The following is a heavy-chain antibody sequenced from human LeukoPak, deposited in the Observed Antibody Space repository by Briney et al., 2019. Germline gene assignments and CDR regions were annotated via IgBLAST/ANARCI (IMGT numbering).Heavy chain of an antibody. Sequence: KPSETLSLTCAVYGGSFSGYYWSWLRQPPGKGLEWIGEINHSGSTNYNPSLKSRVTISVDTSKNQFSLKLSSVTAADTAVYYCARVSDSSGYYLFDYWGQGTLVTVSS. CDR3: ARVSDSSGYYLFDY. D-gene: IGHD3-22*01. CDR1: GGSFSGYY. V-gene: IGHV4-34*01. CDR2: INHSGST. J-gene: IGHJ4*02.